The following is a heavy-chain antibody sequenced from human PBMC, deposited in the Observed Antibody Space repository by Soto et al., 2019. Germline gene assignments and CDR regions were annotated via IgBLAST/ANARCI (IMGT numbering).Heavy chain of an antibody. Sequence: PGGSLRLSCAASGFTVSSNYMSWVRQAPGKGLEWVSVIYSGGSTYYADSVKGRFTISRDNSKNTLYLQMNRLRAEDTAVYYCAMDIVGAPDAFDIWGQGTMVTVSS. V-gene: IGHV3-53*01. CDR2: IYSGGST. J-gene: IGHJ3*02. D-gene: IGHD1-26*01. CDR1: GFTVSSNY. CDR3: AMDIVGAPDAFDI.